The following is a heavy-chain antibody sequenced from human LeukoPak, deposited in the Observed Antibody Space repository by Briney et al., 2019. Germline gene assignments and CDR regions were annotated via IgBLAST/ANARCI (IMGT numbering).Heavy chain of an antibody. J-gene: IGHJ3*02. CDR1: GDSISNYS. V-gene: IGHV4-59*01. Sequence: PSETLSLTCTVSGDSISNYSWSWIRQPPGKGLEWIGYIYDSGRTNYNPSLKSPVTISGDTSKNQFCLKMNSVTAPEPAVYYCARDPTTSSWRGDAFDIWGPGTMVTVSS. D-gene: IGHD6-13*01. CDR3: ARDPTTSSWRGDAFDI. CDR2: IYDSGRT.